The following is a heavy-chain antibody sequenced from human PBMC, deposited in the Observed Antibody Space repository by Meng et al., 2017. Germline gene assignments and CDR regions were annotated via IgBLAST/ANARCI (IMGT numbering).Heavy chain of an antibody. V-gene: IGHV1-69*06. CDR2: IIPIFGTA. J-gene: IGHJ5*02. CDR3: ASLTGWFDP. D-gene: IGHD3-10*01. CDR1: GGTFSSYA. Sequence: QLVQFGVEVKRPGSSVKVSCKASGGTFSSYAISWVRQAPVQGLEWMGGIIPIFGTANYAQKFQGRVTITADKSTSTAYMELSSLRSEDTAVYYCASLTGWFDPWGQGTLVTASS.